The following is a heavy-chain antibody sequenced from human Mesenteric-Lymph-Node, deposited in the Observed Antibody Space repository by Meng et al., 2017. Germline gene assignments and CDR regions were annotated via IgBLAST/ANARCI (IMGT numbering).Heavy chain of an antibody. CDR1: GGSISSSNR. Sequence: QGQLQGAGPGLVKPSGTLFLTCAVSGGSISSSNRWSWVRQPPGKGLEWIGEIYHSGSTNYNPSLKSRVTISVDKSKNQFSLKLSSVTAADTAVYYCASFPPPGKQWLVTDYWGQGTLVTVSS. D-gene: IGHD6-19*01. V-gene: IGHV4-4*02. CDR2: IYHSGST. CDR3: ASFPPPGKQWLVTDY. J-gene: IGHJ4*02.